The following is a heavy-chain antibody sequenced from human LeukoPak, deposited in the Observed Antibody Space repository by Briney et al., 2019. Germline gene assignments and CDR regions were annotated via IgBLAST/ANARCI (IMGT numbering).Heavy chain of an antibody. CDR3: ARRSVVVAANYAFDI. Sequence: SETLSLTCTVSGGSISSSSYYWGWIRQPPGKGLEWIGSIYYSGSTYYNPSLKSRVTISVDTSKNQFSLKLSSVTAADTAVYYCARRSVVVAANYAFDIWGQGTMVTVSS. CDR1: GGSISSSSYY. J-gene: IGHJ3*02. CDR2: IYYSGST. V-gene: IGHV4-39*01. D-gene: IGHD2-15*01.